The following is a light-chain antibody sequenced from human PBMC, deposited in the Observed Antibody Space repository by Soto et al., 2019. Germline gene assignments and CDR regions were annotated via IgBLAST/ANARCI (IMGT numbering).Light chain of an antibody. V-gene: IGKV1-5*03. Sequence: DIQMTQSPSTLSASVGDRVTITCRASQSISSWLAWYQQKPGKAPKLLIYKASSLESGVPSRFSGSGSGTEFTLTISSLQPEDFATYYCQQSYSTLRTFGQGTKVDIK. CDR3: QQSYSTLRT. J-gene: IGKJ1*01. CDR2: KAS. CDR1: QSISSW.